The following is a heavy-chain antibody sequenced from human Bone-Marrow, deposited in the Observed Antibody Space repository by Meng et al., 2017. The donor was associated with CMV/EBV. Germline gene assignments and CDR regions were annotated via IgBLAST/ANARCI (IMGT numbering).Heavy chain of an antibody. CDR2: IYDSGTT. V-gene: IGHV4-61*03. CDR3: ARDPAYCGGDCSPDAFDI. J-gene: IGHJ3*02. Sequence: SETLSLTCTVSGVSVRSGSHHWSWFRQPPGKGLEWIGYIYDSGTTNYNPSLKSRVSISVDTSKNHFSLKLSSVTAADTAVYYCARDPAYCGGDCSPDAFDIWGQGTMVTVSS. CDR1: GVSVRSGSHH. D-gene: IGHD2-21*01.